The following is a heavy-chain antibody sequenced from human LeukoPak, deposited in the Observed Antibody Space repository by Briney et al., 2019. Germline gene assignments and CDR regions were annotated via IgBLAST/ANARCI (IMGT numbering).Heavy chain of an antibody. Sequence: SVKVSCKASGGTFSSYAISRVRQAPGQGLEWMGGIIPIFGTANYAQKFQGRVTITADESTSTAYMELSSLRSEDTAVYYCASSTVFIRTNTGYSSGWYPLRVKWELLGGLGYWGQGTLVTVSS. V-gene: IGHV1-69*13. D-gene: IGHD6-19*01. CDR1: GGTFSSYA. CDR3: ASSTVFIRTNTGYSSGWYPLRVKWELLGGLGY. J-gene: IGHJ4*02. CDR2: IIPIFGTA.